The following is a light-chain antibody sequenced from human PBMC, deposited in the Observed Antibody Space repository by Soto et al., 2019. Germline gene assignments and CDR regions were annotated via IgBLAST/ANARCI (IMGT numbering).Light chain of an antibody. V-gene: IGKV1-13*02. J-gene: IGKJ4*01. CDR2: DAS. Sequence: AIQLTQSPSSLSASVGDRVTITCRASQGISSALAWYQQKPGKAPKLLIYDASSLESGVPSRFSGSGSGTEFTLTISSLQPDDFATYYCQQVNSYLPLTFGGGTKVDIK. CDR3: QQVNSYLPLT. CDR1: QGISSA.